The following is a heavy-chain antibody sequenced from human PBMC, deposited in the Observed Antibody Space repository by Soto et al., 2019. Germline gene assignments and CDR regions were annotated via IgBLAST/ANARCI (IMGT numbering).Heavy chain of an antibody. D-gene: IGHD1-26*01. CDR1: GGSVSSGNYY. J-gene: IGHJ4*02. CDR2: FYYTGSI. Sequence: SETLSLTCTVSGGSVSSGNYYWSWIRQPPGKGLEWIGYFYYTGSINYNPSLKSRVTISVDTSKNQFSLKLSSVTAADTAVYYCARRYGSAIDYWGQGTLVTVSS. V-gene: IGHV4-61*01. CDR3: ARRYGSAIDY.